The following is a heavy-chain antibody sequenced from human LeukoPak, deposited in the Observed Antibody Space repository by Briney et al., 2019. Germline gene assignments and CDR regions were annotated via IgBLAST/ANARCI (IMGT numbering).Heavy chain of an antibody. CDR1: GFTFSSYW. V-gene: IGHV3-7*03. Sequence: GGSLRLSCAASGFTFSSYWMSWVRQAPGKGLEWVSNIKQDGSEKYYVDSVKGRFTISRDNAKNSLYLQMNSLRAEDTAVYYCARDGIVVVTAIFYWYFDLWGRGTLVTVSS. J-gene: IGHJ2*01. CDR2: IKQDGSEK. D-gene: IGHD2-21*02. CDR3: ARDGIVVVTAIFYWYFDL.